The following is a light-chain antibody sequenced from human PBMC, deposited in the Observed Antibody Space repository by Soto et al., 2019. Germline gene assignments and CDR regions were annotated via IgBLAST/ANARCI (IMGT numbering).Light chain of an antibody. CDR1: SSNIGTGYD. CDR2: GNI. J-gene: IGLJ2*01. Sequence: QPVLTQPPSVSGAPGQRVTISCTGSSSNIGTGYDVHWYQHLPGTAPKLLIYGNINRPSGVPDRFSGSKSGTSASLAITGLQAEDEADYYCQSFDSSLSAVVFGGGTKLTVL. CDR3: QSFDSSLSAVV. V-gene: IGLV1-40*01.